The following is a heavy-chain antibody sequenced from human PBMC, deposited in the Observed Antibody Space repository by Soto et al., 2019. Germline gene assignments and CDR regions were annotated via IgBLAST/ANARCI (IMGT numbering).Heavy chain of an antibody. CDR1: GFTFSNYG. CDR2: IWYDGRSK. V-gene: IGHV3-33*01. CDR3: GRVDRYYGMDV. J-gene: IGHJ6*02. Sequence: QVQLVESGGGVVQPGRSLRLSCAASGFTFSNYGLHWVRQAPGKGLEWVADIWYDGRSKNYVDSVKGRFTISRDNSKNTLYLEMNSLRAEDSAVYYCGRVDRYYGMDVWGQGTTVTASS.